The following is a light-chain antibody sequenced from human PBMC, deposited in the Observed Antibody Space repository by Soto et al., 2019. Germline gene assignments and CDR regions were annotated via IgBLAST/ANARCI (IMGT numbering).Light chain of an antibody. J-gene: IGKJ1*01. CDR1: QSVSSY. CDR2: DAT. CDR3: PKRSGCPLT. Sequence: EIVLTQSPATLSLSPGERATLSCRASQSVSSYFAWYQQKPGQAPRLLIYDATNSAAAIPARFSGSGSGTDYTLTISSLEPEDFAVYHGPKRSGCPLTFGQGTMVEIK. V-gene: IGKV3-11*01.